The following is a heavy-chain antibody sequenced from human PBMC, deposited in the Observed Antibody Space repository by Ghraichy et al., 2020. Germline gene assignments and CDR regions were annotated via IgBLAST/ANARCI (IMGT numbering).Heavy chain of an antibody. CDR3: AEIVAATKTFDY. J-gene: IGHJ4*02. V-gene: IGHV4-34*01. Sequence: SETLSLTCTVYGRSFSGYYWSWIRQPPGKGLEWIGEINHSGSTSYNPSLKSRVTISLDTSKNQFSLKLSSVTAADTAVYYCAEIVAATKTFDYWGQGTLVTVSS. D-gene: IGHD1-26*01. CDR2: INHSGST. CDR1: GRSFSGYY.